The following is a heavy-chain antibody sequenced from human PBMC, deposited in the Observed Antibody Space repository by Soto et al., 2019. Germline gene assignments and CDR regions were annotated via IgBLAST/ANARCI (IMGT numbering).Heavy chain of an antibody. J-gene: IGHJ4*02. CDR3: AREGIINYNEYSFDF. D-gene: IGHD4-4*01. Sequence: VGSLRLSCAASGFTFSSYGMHWVRQAPGKGLEWVAVISYDGSNKYYADSVKGRFTISRDNSKNTLYLQMNSLRVEDTAIYYCAREGIINYNEYSFDFWGQGTLVTVSS. V-gene: IGHV3-30*03. CDR1: GFTFSSYG. CDR2: ISYDGSNK.